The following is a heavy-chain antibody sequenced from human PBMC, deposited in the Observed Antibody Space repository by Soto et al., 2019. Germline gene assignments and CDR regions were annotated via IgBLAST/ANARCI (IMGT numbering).Heavy chain of an antibody. CDR2: ISYDGSNK. CDR1: GFTFSSYA. Sequence: QVQLVESGGGVVQPGRSLRLSCAASGFTFSSYAMHWVRQAPGQGLEWGALISYDGSNKYYADSVKGRFPISRDNSKNTLYLQMNSLRPEDTAVYHCARAQGGTTLDYHCMDVGGQGPTVTVSS. D-gene: IGHD1-7*01. CDR3: ARAQGGTTLDYHCMDV. J-gene: IGHJ6*02. V-gene: IGHV3-30-3*01.